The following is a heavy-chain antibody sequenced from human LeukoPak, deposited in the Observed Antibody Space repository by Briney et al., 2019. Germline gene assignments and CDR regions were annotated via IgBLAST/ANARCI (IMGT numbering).Heavy chain of an antibody. CDR1: GFSVGGNY. J-gene: IGHJ3*02. CDR2: FYIDGRA. D-gene: IGHD2-8*01. V-gene: IGHV3-53*01. CDR3: ARDRRRLRGQNGDGDAFDI. Sequence: GGSLRLSCTASGFSVGGNYISWVRQAPRQGLEWVSIFYIDGRAFHAASVKGRFTMSRDISKNSVDLQMNSLRAEDTAVYFCARDRRRLRGQNGDGDAFDIWGQGTRVTVSS.